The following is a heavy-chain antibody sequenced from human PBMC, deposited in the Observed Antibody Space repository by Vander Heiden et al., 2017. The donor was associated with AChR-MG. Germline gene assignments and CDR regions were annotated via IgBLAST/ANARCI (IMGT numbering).Heavy chain of an antibody. CDR1: GFTFSSYA. J-gene: IGHJ4*02. CDR3: AKSSYSSGWDGYFDY. D-gene: IGHD6-19*01. Sequence: EVQLLESGGGLVQPGGSLRLPCAASGFTFSSYAMTWVRRPPGKGLEWVSFIGGSGDSTYYADSVKGRFTISRDNSKNTLYLQMHSLRAEDTAVYYCAKSSYSSGWDGYFDYWGQGTLITVSS. V-gene: IGHV3-23*01. CDR2: IGGSGDST.